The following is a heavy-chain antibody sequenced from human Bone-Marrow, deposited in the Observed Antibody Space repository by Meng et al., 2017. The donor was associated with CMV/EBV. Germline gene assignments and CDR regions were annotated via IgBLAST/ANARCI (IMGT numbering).Heavy chain of an antibody. CDR1: GFIFSSYG. V-gene: IGHV3-30*02. CDR3: SKDINTAMVFPYYGMAV. J-gene: IGHJ6*02. D-gene: IGHD5-18*01. CDR2: IRYDGSNK. Sequence: GASLKISCAASGFIFSSYGMHWVRQAPGKGLEWVAFIRYDGSNKYYADSVKGRFTISRDNSKKTLYLKMNSQRAENPAVYYCSKDINTAMVFPYYGMAVWGQGTMVTVSS.